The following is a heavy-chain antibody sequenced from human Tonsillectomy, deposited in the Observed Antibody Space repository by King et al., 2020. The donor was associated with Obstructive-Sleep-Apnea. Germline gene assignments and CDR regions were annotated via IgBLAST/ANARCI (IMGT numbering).Heavy chain of an antibody. CDR3: ARHCGVEDLGGYGDYFDY. Sequence: QLQESGPGLVKPSETLSLTCTVSGDSITNYYWSWIRQPPGKGLEWIGYMFYSGNTNSNPSLKSRVTMSVETSKLQFSLRLSSVSATDTAVYYCARHCGVEDLGGYGDYFDYWGQGALVTVSS. CDR1: GDSITNYY. J-gene: IGHJ4*02. CDR2: MFYSGNT. V-gene: IGHV4-59*08. D-gene: IGHD5-12*01.